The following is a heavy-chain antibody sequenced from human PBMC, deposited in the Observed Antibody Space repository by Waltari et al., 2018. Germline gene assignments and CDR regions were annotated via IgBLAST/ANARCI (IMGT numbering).Heavy chain of an antibody. Sequence: QVQLQESGPGLVKPSETLSLTCTVSGGSISSYYWSWIRQPPGKGLEWIGYIYYSGSTNYNPSLKSRVTISVDTSKNQFSLKLSSVTAADTAVYYCARAKRQYSSSWYWFDPWGQGTLVTVSS. CDR2: IYYSGST. CDR1: GGSISSYY. D-gene: IGHD6-13*01. CDR3: ARAKRQYSSSWYWFDP. J-gene: IGHJ5*02. V-gene: IGHV4-59*01.